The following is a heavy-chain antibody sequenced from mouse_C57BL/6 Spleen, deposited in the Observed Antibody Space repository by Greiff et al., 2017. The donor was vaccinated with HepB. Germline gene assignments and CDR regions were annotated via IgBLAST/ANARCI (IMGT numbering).Heavy chain of an antibody. CDR3: TRETYGYDPYYFDY. V-gene: IGHV5-9-1*02. CDR1: GFTFSSYA. J-gene: IGHJ2*01. D-gene: IGHD2-2*01. CDR2: ISSGGDYI. Sequence: EVMLVESGEGLVKPGGSLKLSCAASGFTFSSYAMSWVRQTPEKRLEWVAYISSGGDYIYYADTVKGRFTISRDNARNTLYLQMSSLKSEDTAMYYCTRETYGYDPYYFDYWGQGTTLTVSS.